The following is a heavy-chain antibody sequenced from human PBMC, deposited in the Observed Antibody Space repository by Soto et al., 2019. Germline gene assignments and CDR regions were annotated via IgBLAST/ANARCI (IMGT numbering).Heavy chain of an antibody. CDR2: INPNSGGT. D-gene: IGHD4-17*01. V-gene: IGHV1-2*02. J-gene: IGHJ6*02. CDR1: GYTFTGYY. CDR3: ARDDYGDTIYYYYYGMDV. Sequence: ASVKVSCKASGYTFTGYYMHWVRQAPGQGLEWMGWINPNSGGTNYAQKFQGRVTMTRDTSISTAYMELSRLRSDDTAVYYCARDDYGDTIYYYYYGMDVWGQGTTVTVSS.